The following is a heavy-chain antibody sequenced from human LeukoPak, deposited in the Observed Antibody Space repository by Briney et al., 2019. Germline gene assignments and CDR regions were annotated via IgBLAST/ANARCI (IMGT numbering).Heavy chain of an antibody. CDR3: ARGDKDFYYGMDV. CDR2: IYYDGSNK. Sequence: GRSLRLSCAASGLSFRSYGMHWVRQAPGKGLEWVAIIYYDGSNKYYADSVKGRFTISRDDSKNTLVLQMNSLRAEDTAVYYCARGDKDFYYGMDVWGQGTTVTVSS. V-gene: IGHV3-33*01. D-gene: IGHD2-15*01. CDR1: GLSFRSYG. J-gene: IGHJ6*02.